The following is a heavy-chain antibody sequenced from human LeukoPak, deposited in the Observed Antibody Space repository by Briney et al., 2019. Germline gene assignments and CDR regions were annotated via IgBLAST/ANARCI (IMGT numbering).Heavy chain of an antibody. V-gene: IGHV4-59*01. CDR2: IYYSGST. D-gene: IGHD1-26*01. J-gene: IGHJ4*02. CDR1: GGSINSYY. Sequence: SETLSLTCTVSGGSINSYYWTWIRQPPGKGLEWIGYIYYSGSTNYYPSLKSRVTISVDTSKNQFSLKLTSVTAADTAVYYCARGVNSGYFDYCGQGTLVTVSS. CDR3: ARGVNSGYFDY.